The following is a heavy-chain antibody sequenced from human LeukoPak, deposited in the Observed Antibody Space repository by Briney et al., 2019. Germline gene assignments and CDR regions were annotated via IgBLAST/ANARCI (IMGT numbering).Heavy chain of an antibody. V-gene: IGHV3-30-3*01. J-gene: IGHJ5*02. CDR1: GFTFSSYA. Sequence: PGGSLRLSCAASGFTFSSYAMHWVRQAPGKGLEWVAVISYDGSNKYYADSVKGRFTISRDNSKNTLYLQMNSLRAEDTAVYYCASIRFLEWSMTWGQGTLVTVSS. CDR2: ISYDGSNK. D-gene: IGHD3-3*01. CDR3: ASIRFLEWSMT.